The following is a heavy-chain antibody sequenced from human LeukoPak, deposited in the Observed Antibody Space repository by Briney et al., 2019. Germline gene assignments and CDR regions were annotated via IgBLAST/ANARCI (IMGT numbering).Heavy chain of an antibody. CDR2: INHSGST. CDR3: ARLGYGSGDY. Sequence: PSETLSLTCAVYGGSFSGYYWSWIRQPPGKGLEWIGEINHSGSTNYNPSLKSRVTISVGTSKNQFSLKLSSVTAADTAVYYCARLGYGSGDYWGQGTLVTVSS. J-gene: IGHJ4*02. V-gene: IGHV4-34*01. CDR1: GGSFSGYY. D-gene: IGHD3-10*01.